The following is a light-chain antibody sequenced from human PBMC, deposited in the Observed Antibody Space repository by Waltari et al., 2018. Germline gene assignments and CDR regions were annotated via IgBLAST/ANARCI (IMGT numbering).Light chain of an antibody. J-gene: IGLJ2*01. V-gene: IGLV1-47*01. Sequence: QSVLTQPPSASGTPGQRVTISCSGSSSNIGTNYVNWYQQFPGTAPKLRIYRTNQRPSGGPDRFSGSKSGTSASLAISGLRSEDEAEYYCAAWDASHVVFGGGTKLTVL. CDR3: AAWDASHVV. CDR1: SSNIGTNY. CDR2: RTN.